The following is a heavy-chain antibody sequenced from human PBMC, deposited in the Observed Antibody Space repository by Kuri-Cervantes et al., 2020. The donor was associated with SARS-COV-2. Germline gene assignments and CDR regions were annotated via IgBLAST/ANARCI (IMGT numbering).Heavy chain of an antibody. Sequence: GESLKISCAASGFTFSSYATHWVRQAPGKGLEWVAVISYDGSNKYYADSVKGRFTISRDNSKNTLYLQMNSLRAEDTAVYYCAREGQQQLVPGRYYYYYYGMDIWGQGTTVTVSS. CDR2: ISYDGSNK. D-gene: IGHD6-13*01. CDR3: AREGQQQLVPGRYYYYYYGMDI. J-gene: IGHJ6*02. CDR1: GFTFSSYA. V-gene: IGHV3-30-3*01.